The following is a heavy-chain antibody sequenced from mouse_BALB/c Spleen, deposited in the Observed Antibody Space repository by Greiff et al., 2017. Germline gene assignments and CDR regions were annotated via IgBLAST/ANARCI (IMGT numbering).Heavy chain of an antibody. D-gene: IGHD2-1*01. CDR2: IDPYNGGT. J-gene: IGHJ3*01. CDR3: ARRPWRYGNEEAWFAY. Sequence: EVKVVESGPELVKPGASVKVSCKASGYAFTSYNMYWVKQSHGKSLEWIGYIDPYNGGTSYNQKFKGKATLTVDKSSSTAYMHLNSLTSEDSAVYYCARRPWRYGNEEAWFAYWGQGTLVTVSA. V-gene: IGHV1S135*01. CDR1: GYAFTSYN.